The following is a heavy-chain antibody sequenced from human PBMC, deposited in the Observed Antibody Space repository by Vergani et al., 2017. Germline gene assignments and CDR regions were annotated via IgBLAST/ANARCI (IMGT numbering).Heavy chain of an antibody. CDR2: ISGHGDRT. Sequence: EVHLLESGGGQVEAGGPLSLPCVASGSTFSNSAMSWARQTSGKGLEWVSAISGHGDRTYYADSVKGRFTISRDNSKNTVYLQMNSLKAEDRATYYCAREERSNTSPFVGDWGQGTLVTV. CDR1: GSTFSNSA. V-gene: IGHV3-23*01. D-gene: IGHD2/OR15-2a*01. J-gene: IGHJ4*02. CDR3: AREERSNTSPFVGD.